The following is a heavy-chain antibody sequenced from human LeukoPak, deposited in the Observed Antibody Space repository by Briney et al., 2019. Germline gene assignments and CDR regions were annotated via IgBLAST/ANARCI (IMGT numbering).Heavy chain of an antibody. CDR3: ARSNPLSSAMDL. CDR2: IKKDGSEE. CDR1: GFTLNSYW. D-gene: IGHD5-18*01. J-gene: IGHJ3*01. Sequence: PGGSLRLSCAASGFTLNSYWVSWVRQAPGMGLEWVANIKKDGSEESYLDSVKGRFTVSRDNAKNSLFLQMNSLRGEDTAVYYCARSNPLSSAMDLGGKGTMVTISS. V-gene: IGHV3-7*01.